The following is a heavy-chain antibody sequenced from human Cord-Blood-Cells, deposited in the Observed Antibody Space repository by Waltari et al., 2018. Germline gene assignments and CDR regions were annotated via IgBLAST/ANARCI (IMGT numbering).Heavy chain of an antibody. CDR1: GSTFPASY. CDR3: AREDFDY. V-gene: IGHV1-2*05. J-gene: IGHJ4*02. CDR2: INPNSGGT. Sequence: QVQLVQSGAEVTKPGASVKVSCKASGSTFPASYLPWVRQAPGQGLEWMGRINPNSGGTNYAQKFQGRVTMTRDTSISTAYMELSRLRSDDTVVYYCAREDFDYWGQGTLVTVSS.